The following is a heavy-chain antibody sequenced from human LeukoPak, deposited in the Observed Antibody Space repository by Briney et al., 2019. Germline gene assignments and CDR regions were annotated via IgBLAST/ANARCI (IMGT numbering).Heavy chain of an antibody. CDR2: TYYKSKWYN. V-gene: IGHV6-1*01. D-gene: IGHD6-19*01. Sequence: SQTLSLTCAISGDIVSSNSVTWNWIRQSPSRGLEWLGRTYYKSKWYNDYAVSVKSRITINPDTSKNQFSLQLNSVTPEDTAVYYCAREPRSGYSSGWTLRPFDYWGQGTLVTVSS. CDR3: AREPRSGYSSGWTLRPFDY. J-gene: IGHJ4*02. CDR1: GDIVSSNSVT.